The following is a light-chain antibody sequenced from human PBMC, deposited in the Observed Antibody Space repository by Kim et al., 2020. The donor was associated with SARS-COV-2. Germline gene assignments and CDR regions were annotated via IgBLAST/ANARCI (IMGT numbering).Light chain of an antibody. V-gene: IGLV1-44*01. CDR2: SNN. CDR1: SSNIGSNT. Sequence: GQRVTISCSGGSSNIGSNTVNWYQQRPGTAPKLLIYSNNQRPSGVPDRFSGSKSGTSASLAISGLQSEDEADYYCAAWDDSLNGPVFGGGTQLTVL. J-gene: IGLJ2*01. CDR3: AAWDDSLNGPV.